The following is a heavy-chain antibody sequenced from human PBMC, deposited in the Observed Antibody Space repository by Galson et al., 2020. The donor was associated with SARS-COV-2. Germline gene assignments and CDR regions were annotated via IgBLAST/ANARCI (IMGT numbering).Heavy chain of an antibody. J-gene: IGHJ6*03. CDR3: ARAPDYYYYYMDV. CDR1: GFTFSSYS. V-gene: IGHV3-48*01. Sequence: GGSLRPSCAASGFTFSSYSMNWVRQAPGKGLEWVSYISSSSSTIYYADSVKGRFTISRDNAKNSLYLQMNSLRAGDTAVYYCARAPDYYYYYMDVWGKGTTVTISS. CDR2: ISSSSSTI.